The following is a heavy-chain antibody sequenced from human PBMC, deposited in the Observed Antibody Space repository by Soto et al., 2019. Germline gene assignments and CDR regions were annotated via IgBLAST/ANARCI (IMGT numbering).Heavy chain of an antibody. V-gene: IGHV3-23*01. CDR3: AKEKYCSSTSCYLGGGYYYYYGMDV. Sequence: TASGFTFSSYAMSWVRQAPGKGLEWVSAISGSGGSTYYADSVKGRFTISRDNSKNTLYLQMNSLRAEDTAVYYCAKEKYCSSTSCYLGGGYYYYYGMDVWGHVTTVTVSS. CDR1: GFTFSSYA. J-gene: IGHJ6*02. D-gene: IGHD2-2*01. CDR2: ISGSGGST.